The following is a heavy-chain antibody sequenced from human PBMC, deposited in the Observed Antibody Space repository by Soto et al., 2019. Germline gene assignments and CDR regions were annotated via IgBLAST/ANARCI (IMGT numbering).Heavy chain of an antibody. V-gene: IGHV3-7*01. J-gene: IGHJ6*02. Sequence: HPVGSLRLSCAASGFTFSSYWMSWVRQAPGKGLEWVANIKQDGSEKYYVDSVKGRFTISRDNAKNSLSLQMNSLRAEDTAVYYCARASRYYGMDVWGQGTTVTVSS. CDR3: ARASRYYGMDV. CDR2: IKQDGSEK. CDR1: GFTFSSYW. D-gene: IGHD2-15*01.